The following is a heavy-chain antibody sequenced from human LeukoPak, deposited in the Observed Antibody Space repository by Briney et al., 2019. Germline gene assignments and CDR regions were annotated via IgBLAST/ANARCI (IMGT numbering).Heavy chain of an antibody. Sequence: SETLSLTCTVSGGSISSYYWSWIRQPPGKGLEWVGYIYYSGSTNYNPSLKSRVTISVDTSKNQFSLKLSSVTAADTAVYYCAGQYSSSWRGNWFDPWGQGTLVTVSS. D-gene: IGHD6-13*01. CDR2: IYYSGST. CDR3: AGQYSSSWRGNWFDP. J-gene: IGHJ5*02. V-gene: IGHV4-59*01. CDR1: GGSISSYY.